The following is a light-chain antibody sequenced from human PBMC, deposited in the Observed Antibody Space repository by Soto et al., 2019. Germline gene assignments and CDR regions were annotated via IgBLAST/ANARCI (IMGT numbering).Light chain of an antibody. V-gene: IGKV1-39*01. CDR2: DAS. CDR1: QTNGKY. CDR3: QQSFSSPFT. Sequence: DIQVTLSPSSLSVHVRDRVPLTCRASQTNGKYLNGYQQQPGKVPKLIIYDASYLQSGVPSSFSGSESGTDFTLNISDLRPEDFATYYCQQSFSSPFTFGPGTKVDIK. J-gene: IGKJ3*01.